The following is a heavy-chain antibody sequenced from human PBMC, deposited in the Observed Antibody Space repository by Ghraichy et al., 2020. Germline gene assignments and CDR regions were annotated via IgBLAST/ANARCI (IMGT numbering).Heavy chain of an antibody. CDR1: GGSISSYY. V-gene: IGHV4-4*07. CDR2: IYSTGNT. CDR3: ARFAAVGRGSDWTLQY. Sequence: SETLSLTCTVSGGSISSYYWSWIRQPAGKGLEWIGRIYSTGNTDYNPSLKSRVTMSVDTSQNSFALKLTSVTAADAAVYYCARFAAVGRGSDWTLQYWGQGTLGTGSS. J-gene: IGHJ4*02. D-gene: IGHD6-19*01.